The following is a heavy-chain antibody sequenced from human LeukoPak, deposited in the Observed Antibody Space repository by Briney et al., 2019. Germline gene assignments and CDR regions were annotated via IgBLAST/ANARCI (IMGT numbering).Heavy chain of an antibody. CDR1: GFTFDDYG. V-gene: IGHV3-20*04. CDR3: ARVAGYDYVWGSHYYYYYMDV. Sequence: GGSLRLSCAASGFTFDDYGMSWVRQAPGKGLEWVSGINWNGGSTGYADSVKGRFTISRDNAKNSLYLQMNSLRAEDTALYYCARVAGYDYVWGSHYYYYYMDVWGKGTTVTVSS. CDR2: INWNGGST. J-gene: IGHJ6*03. D-gene: IGHD3-16*01.